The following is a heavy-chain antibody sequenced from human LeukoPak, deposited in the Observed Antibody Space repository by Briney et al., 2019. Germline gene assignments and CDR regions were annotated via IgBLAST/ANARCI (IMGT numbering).Heavy chain of an antibody. CDR3: ARGFYDFWSGYRQTYPFDP. D-gene: IGHD3-3*01. J-gene: IGHJ5*02. CDR2: INHSGST. Sequence: SETLSLTCAVYGGSFSGYYWGWIRQPPGKGLEWIGEINHSGSTNYNPSLKSRVTISVDTSKSQFSLKLSSVTAADTAVYYCARGFYDFWSGYRQTYPFDPWGQGTLVTVSS. CDR1: GGSFSGYY. V-gene: IGHV4-34*01.